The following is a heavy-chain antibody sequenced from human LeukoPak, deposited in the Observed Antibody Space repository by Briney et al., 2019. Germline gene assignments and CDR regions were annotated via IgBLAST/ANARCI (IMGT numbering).Heavy chain of an antibody. D-gene: IGHD5-24*01. CDR3: ARGRDLLD. Sequence: SQTLSLTCAVSGGSISSGGYSWSWIRQPPGKGLEWIGYIYHSGSTYYNPSLKSRVTISVDTSKNQFSLKLSSVTAADTAVYYCARGRDLLDWGQGTLVTVSS. V-gene: IGHV4-30-2*01. J-gene: IGHJ4*02. CDR1: GGSISSGGYS. CDR2: IYHSGST.